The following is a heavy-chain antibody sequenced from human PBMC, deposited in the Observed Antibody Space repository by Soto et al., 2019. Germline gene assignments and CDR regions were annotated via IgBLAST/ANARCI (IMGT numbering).Heavy chain of an antibody. V-gene: IGHV1-2*04. Sequence: GASVKVCCKASGYTFTGYYMHWVRQAPGQGLEWMGWINPNSGGTNYAQKFQGWVTMTRDTSLSTAYMELSRLRSDDTAVYYCARDHQHYYDSSVLLPAYHYYLMAVCSQGTSVTGS. D-gene: IGHD3-22*01. CDR1: GYTFTGYY. J-gene: IGHJ6*02. CDR2: INPNSGGT. CDR3: ARDHQHYYDSSVLLPAYHYYLMAV.